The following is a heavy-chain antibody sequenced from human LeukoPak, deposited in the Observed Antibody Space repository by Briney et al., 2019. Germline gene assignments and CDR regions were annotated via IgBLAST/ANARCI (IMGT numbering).Heavy chain of an antibody. J-gene: IGHJ4*02. V-gene: IGHV1-69*13. CDR1: GGTFSSYA. Sequence: SVKVSCKASGGTFSSYAISWVRQAPGQGLEWMGGIIPISGTANYAQKFQGRVTITADESTSTAYMELSSLRSEDTAVYYCARDRRDGYNWFDYWGQGTLVTVSS. D-gene: IGHD5-24*01. CDR3: ARDRRDGYNWFDY. CDR2: IIPISGTA.